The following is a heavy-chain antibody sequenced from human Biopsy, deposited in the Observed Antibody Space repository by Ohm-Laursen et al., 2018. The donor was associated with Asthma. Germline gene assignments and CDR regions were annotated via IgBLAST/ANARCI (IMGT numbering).Heavy chain of an antibody. V-gene: IGHV4-30-2*01. D-gene: IGHD4-17*01. Sequence: SQTLSLTCTVSPGSINDYYWNWIRQPPGKGLEWIGFISPSGNTYYSPSLKSRLTISVDRSKNQFSLRLSSVTAADTAMYYCARDYGDYVWRAFDIWGQGTMVTVSS. CDR1: PGSINDYY. J-gene: IGHJ3*02. CDR3: ARDYGDYVWRAFDI. CDR2: ISPSGNT.